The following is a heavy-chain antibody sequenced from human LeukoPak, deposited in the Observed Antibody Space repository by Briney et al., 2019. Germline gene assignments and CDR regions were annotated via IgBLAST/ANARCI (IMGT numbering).Heavy chain of an antibody. D-gene: IGHD3-16*01. CDR2: ISWNSGSI. CDR1: GFIFEDYA. V-gene: IGHV3-9*01. J-gene: IGHJ2*01. Sequence: PGRSLRLSCAASGFIFEDYAMHWLRQAPGKGLEWVSGISWNSGSIGYADSVKGRVTISRDNAKNSLYLQMNSLRTEDTAFYYCTKDVFDFGGYFELWGRGTLVTVSS. CDR3: TKDVFDFGGYFEL.